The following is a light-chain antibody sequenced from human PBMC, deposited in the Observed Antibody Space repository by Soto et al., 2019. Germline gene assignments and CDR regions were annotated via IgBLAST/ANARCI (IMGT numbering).Light chain of an antibody. V-gene: IGKV3-15*01. CDR3: QQYNNWPPIT. Sequence: EIVRTQSPATLSVSPGERATLSCRASQSVSSNLAWYQQKPGQAPRLLIYGASTRATGIPARFSGSGSGTEFTLTISSVQSEGFAVYYCQQYNNWPPITFGQGTRLEIK. CDR2: GAS. J-gene: IGKJ5*01. CDR1: QSVSSN.